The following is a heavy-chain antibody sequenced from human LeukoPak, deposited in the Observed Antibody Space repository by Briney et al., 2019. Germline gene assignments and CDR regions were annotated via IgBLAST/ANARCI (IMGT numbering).Heavy chain of an antibody. CDR3: ASLLIAAAGFDY. Sequence: GGSLRLSCAASGFTFSSYGMHWVRQAPGKGLEWVAVISYDGSNKYYADSVKGRFTISRDNSKNTLYLQMNGLRAEDTAVYYCASLLIAAAGFDYWGQGTLVTVSS. CDR2: ISYDGSNK. CDR1: GFTFSSYG. D-gene: IGHD6-13*01. J-gene: IGHJ4*02. V-gene: IGHV3-30*03.